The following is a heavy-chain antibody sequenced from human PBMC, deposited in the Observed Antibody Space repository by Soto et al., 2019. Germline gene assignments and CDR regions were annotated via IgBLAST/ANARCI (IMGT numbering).Heavy chain of an antibody. Sequence: ASVKVSCKASGYTFTSYYMHWVRQAPGQGLEWMGIINPSGGSTIYAQKFQGRVTMTRDTYKSTVYMELSSMRSEDTAVYYCANPSGIVPAAFYYCYGMDVWGQGTTVNVPS. CDR1: GYTFTSYY. CDR3: ANPSGIVPAAFYYCYGMDV. CDR2: INPSGGST. V-gene: IGHV1-46*01. J-gene: IGHJ6*02. D-gene: IGHD2-2*01.